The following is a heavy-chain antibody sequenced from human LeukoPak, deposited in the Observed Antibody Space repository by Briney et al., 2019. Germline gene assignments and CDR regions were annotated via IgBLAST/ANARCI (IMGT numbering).Heavy chain of an antibody. D-gene: IGHD3-10*01. Sequence: PSETLSLTCTVSGGSISSYYWSWIRQPPGKGLEWIGYIYYSGSTNYNPSLKSRVTISVDTSKNQFSLKLSSVTAADTAVYYCARAQLLWSTGGVSDYWGQGTLVTVSS. J-gene: IGHJ4*02. CDR2: IYYSGST. CDR3: ARAQLLWSTGGVSDY. V-gene: IGHV4-59*12. CDR1: GGSISSYY.